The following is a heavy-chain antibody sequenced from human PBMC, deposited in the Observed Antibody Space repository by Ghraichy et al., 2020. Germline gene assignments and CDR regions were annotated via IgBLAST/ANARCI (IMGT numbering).Heavy chain of an antibody. V-gene: IGHV4-59*01. J-gene: IGHJ4*02. CDR3: ARAIYYYETAGYSN. Sequence: SETLSLTCTVSGGSISGYYWSWIRQPPGKGLEWIGDIYYSGGTNYNPSFKSRVTISIDTSKNQFSLKLRSVTAADTAVYYCARAIYYYETAGYSNWGQGTLVTASS. CDR2: IYYSGGT. CDR1: GGSISGYY. D-gene: IGHD3-22*01.